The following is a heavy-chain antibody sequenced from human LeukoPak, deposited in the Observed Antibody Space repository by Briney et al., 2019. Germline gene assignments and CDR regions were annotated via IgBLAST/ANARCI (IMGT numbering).Heavy chain of an antibody. D-gene: IGHD3-22*01. CDR1: GYIFTRYW. V-gene: IGHV5-51*01. CDR3: AKLEHYYDSSGQIDY. J-gene: IGHJ4*02. Sequence: GESLKISCKGSGYIFTRYWIGWVRQMPGKGLEWMGIIYPGDSDTRYSPSFQGQVTISADKSISTAYLQWSSLKASDTAIYYCAKLEHYYDSSGQIDYWGQGTLVTVSS. CDR2: IYPGDSDT.